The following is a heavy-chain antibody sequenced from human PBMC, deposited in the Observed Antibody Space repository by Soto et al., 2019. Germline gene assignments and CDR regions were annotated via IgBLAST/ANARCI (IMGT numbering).Heavy chain of an antibody. J-gene: IGHJ5*02. V-gene: IGHV3-74*01. CDR3: ARGGLGAYWFDP. CDR2: IKGDECAT. CDR1: GFTFSTYW. D-gene: IGHD3-16*01. Sequence: EVQLVESGGGLVQAGASLRLSCAASGFTFSTYWMHWVRQAPGKGLMWLSRIKGDECATNYADSVEGRFTISRDNAKNTVYLQVNSLRVEDTAVYYCARGGLGAYWFDPWGQGTLVTVSS.